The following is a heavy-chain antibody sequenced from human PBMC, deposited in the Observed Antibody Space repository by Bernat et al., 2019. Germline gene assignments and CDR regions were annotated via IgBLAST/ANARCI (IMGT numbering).Heavy chain of an antibody. CDR1: GGSISTYY. D-gene: IGHD1-26*01. CDR3: ARSDGASSDY. J-gene: IGHJ4*02. V-gene: IGHV4-59*01. Sequence: QVQLQESGPGLVKPSETLSLTCTVSGGSISTYYWSWVRQPPGRGLEWIGYIYYFGSTNYNPSLKSRVTISVDTSKSQFSLKLSSVTAADTAVHYCARSDGASSDYWGQGTLVTVSS. CDR2: IYYFGST.